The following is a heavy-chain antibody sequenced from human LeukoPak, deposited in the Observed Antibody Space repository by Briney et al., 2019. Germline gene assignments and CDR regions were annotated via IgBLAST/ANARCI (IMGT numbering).Heavy chain of an antibody. V-gene: IGHV3-30*03. Sequence: GGSLRLSCAASGLTFSAYGMHWVRQAPGKGLQWVAGTTSDESDKYYTDSVKGRFIISRDNSKNTLFLQMNSLRAEDTAVYYCARVAVTPYYYYYGMDVWGQGTTVTVSS. CDR2: TTSDESDK. CDR1: GLTFSAYG. D-gene: IGHD4-17*01. CDR3: ARVAVTPYYYYYGMDV. J-gene: IGHJ6*02.